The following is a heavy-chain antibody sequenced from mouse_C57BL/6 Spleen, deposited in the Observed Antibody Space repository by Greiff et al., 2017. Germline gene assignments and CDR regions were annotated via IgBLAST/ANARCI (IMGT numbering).Heavy chain of an antibody. J-gene: IGHJ2*01. CDR2: IYPGSGST. CDR3: ARWVITTVVGGFDY. V-gene: IGHV1-55*01. D-gene: IGHD1-1*01. CDR1: GYTFTSYW. Sequence: QVQLQQPGAELVKPGASVKMSCKASGYTFTSYWITWVKQRPGQGLEWIGDIYPGSGSTNYNEKFKSKATLTVDTSSSTAYMQLSSLTSEDSAVYYCARWVITTVVGGFDYWGQGTTLTVSS.